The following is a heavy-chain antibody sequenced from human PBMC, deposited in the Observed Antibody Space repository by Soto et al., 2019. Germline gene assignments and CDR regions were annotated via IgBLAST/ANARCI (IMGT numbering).Heavy chain of an antibody. CDR1: RYKFSNYG. J-gene: IGHJ4*02. CDR2: ISTYSGNT. D-gene: IGHD3-22*01. Sequence: NGSRYKFSNYGICCVRHAPGQGLQWMGWISTYSGNTNFAQDFRDRLTMTTDTSTNTAYMELRSMRSDDMAVYYCVRVNEGVYYDISGYYDFWGQGTLVTVYS. V-gene: IGHV1-18*03. CDR3: VRVNEGVYYDISGYYDF.